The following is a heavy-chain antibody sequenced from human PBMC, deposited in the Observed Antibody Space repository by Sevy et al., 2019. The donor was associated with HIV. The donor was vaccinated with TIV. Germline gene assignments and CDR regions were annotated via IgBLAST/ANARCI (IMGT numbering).Heavy chain of an antibody. D-gene: IGHD3-22*01. J-gene: IGHJ4*02. CDR2: LSFGCGEI. Sequence: GGSLRLSCAASGFTFSKYSMSWVRQPPGKGLEWVSTLSFGCGEINYADSVKGRFTISRDNSKNTLYLQMNSLRAEDTAVYYCAKWGITMIVVVTSPYFDYWGQGTLVTVSS. CDR3: AKWGITMIVVVTSPYFDY. V-gene: IGHV3-23*01. CDR1: GFTFSKYS.